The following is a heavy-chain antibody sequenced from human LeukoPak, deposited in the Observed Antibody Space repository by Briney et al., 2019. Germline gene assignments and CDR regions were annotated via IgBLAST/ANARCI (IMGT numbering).Heavy chain of an antibody. CDR2: INPNSGGT. V-gene: IGHV1-2*02. CDR1: GYTFTGYY. J-gene: IGHJ4*02. Sequence: GASVNVSCKASGYTFTGYYIHWVRQAPGQGLEWMGWINPNSGGTDYAQKFQGRVTMTRDTSITTAYMELTSLRSDDTAVYYCATARDRNSVYSSFDYWGQGTLVTVSS. D-gene: IGHD5/OR15-5a*01. CDR3: ATARDRNSVYSSFDY.